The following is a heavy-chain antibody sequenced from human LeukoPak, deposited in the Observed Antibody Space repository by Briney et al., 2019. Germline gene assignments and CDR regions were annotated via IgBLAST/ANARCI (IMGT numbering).Heavy chain of an antibody. CDR2: ISAYNGNT. Sequence: GASVKVSCKSSGYTFTSYGISWLRQAPGQGLEWMGWISAYNGNTNYAQKLQGRVSMTTDTSTTTAYMEPRSLRSDDTAVYYCARVAGSGGFDYWGQGTLVTVSS. CDR1: GYTFTSYG. D-gene: IGHD3-10*01. J-gene: IGHJ4*02. V-gene: IGHV1-18*01. CDR3: ARVAGSGGFDY.